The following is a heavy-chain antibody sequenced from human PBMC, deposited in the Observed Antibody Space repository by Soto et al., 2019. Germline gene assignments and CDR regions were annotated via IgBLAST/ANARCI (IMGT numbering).Heavy chain of an antibody. CDR3: ERDLSPADVNLFYDAFDI. Sequence: EVQLVESGGDLVQPGGSLRLSCAASGFTFSTYWMTWVRQAPGRGLEWVANIRKDASVIHYADSVEGRFTISRDNAKKSLYLQMSSMRSDDTAVYFCERDLSPADVNLFYDAFDIWGQGTVVTVSS. J-gene: IGHJ3*02. V-gene: IGHV3-7*01. D-gene: IGHD2-2*01. CDR2: IRKDASVI. CDR1: GFTFSTYW.